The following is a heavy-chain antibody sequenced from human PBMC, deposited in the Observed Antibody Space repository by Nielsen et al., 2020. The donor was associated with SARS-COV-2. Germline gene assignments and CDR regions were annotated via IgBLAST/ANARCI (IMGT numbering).Heavy chain of an antibody. V-gene: IGHV3-74*01. J-gene: IGHJ6*03. CDR3: AGGADFWSGTQRYYMDV. CDR2: NNPAGSGT. CDR1: GFTFSSTW. Sequence: GESLKISCSASGFTFSSTWMDWVRQAPGQGLVWVSRNNPAGSGTAYADSVKGRFAVSRDNAGNTVVLQIHSLRVEDTAVYYCAGGADFWSGTQRYYMDVWGKGTTVTVSS. D-gene: IGHD3-3*01.